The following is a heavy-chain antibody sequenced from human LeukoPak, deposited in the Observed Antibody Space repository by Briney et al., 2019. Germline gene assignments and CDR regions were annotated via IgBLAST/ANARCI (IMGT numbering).Heavy chain of an antibody. V-gene: IGHV3-48*03. Sequence: GGSLRLSCAASGFTFSSYEMNWVRQAPGKGLEWVSYISSSGSTIYYADSVKGRFTISRDNAKNSLYLQMNSLRAEDTAVYYCAREKTVDTAMDDYWGQGTLVTVSS. CDR3: AREKTVDTAMDDY. D-gene: IGHD5-18*01. J-gene: IGHJ4*02. CDR1: GFTFSSYE. CDR2: ISSSGSTI.